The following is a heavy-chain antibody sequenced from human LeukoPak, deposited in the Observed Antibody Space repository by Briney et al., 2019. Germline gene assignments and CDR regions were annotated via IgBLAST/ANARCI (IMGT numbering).Heavy chain of an antibody. Sequence: SETLSRTCDVSGGSFSGYYWTWIRQPPGKGLEWMGEINHSADPNYNPSLKTRVSISIDTSKNQISLKMRSVTAADTAVYYCARGRNWQTFYHFCMDVWGNGTTVTVSS. CDR1: GGSFSGYY. CDR3: ARGRNWQTFYHFCMDV. J-gene: IGHJ6*03. D-gene: IGHD1-14*01. V-gene: IGHV4-34*01. CDR2: INHSADP.